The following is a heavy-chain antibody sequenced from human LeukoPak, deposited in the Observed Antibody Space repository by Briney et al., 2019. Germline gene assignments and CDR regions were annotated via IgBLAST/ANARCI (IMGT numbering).Heavy chain of an antibody. CDR3: ARAYGKWNDVYFYAFDL. V-gene: IGHV3-21*04. J-gene: IGHJ3*01. D-gene: IGHD1-20*01. CDR1: GFSFSSYT. Sequence: GGSLRLSCAASGFSFSSYTMNWVRQAPGKGLEWVSSISSSSSYIYYADSMKGRFTIFRDNAKNSLYLQMNSLRVEDTALYYCARAYGKWNDVYFYAFDLWGQGTMVTVSS. CDR2: ISSSSSYI.